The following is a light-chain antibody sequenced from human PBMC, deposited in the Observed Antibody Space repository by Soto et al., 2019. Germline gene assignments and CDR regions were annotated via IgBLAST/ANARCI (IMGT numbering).Light chain of an antibody. CDR1: SSDVGRYNH. CDR2: DVT. Sequence: QSALTQPASVSGSPGQSITISCTGTSSDVGRYNHVSWYQQNPGKAPKLMIFDVTTRPSGVSHRFSGSKSGDTASLTISGLQAEDEADYYCSSYASGSTLVVFGGGTKVTVL. J-gene: IGLJ2*01. CDR3: SSYASGSTLVV. V-gene: IGLV2-14*03.